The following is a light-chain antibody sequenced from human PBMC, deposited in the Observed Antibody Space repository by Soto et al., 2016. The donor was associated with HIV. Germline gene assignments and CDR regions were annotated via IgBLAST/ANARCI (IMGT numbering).Light chain of an antibody. V-gene: IGLV3-19*01. Sequence: SSELTQDPSVSVALGQTVRITCQGDSIRTYSASWYRQKPGQAPVVVIYAKNNRPSGIPDRFSGSISGNTASLTITGAQAEDEADYYCDSRDSSGYLWVFGGGTKLTVL. CDR1: SIRTYS. CDR3: DSRDSSGYLWV. J-gene: IGLJ3*02. CDR2: AKN.